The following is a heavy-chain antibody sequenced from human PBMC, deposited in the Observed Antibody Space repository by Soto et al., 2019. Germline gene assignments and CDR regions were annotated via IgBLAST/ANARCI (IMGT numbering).Heavy chain of an antibody. Sequence: PGGSLRLSCAASGFTVSNNYMSWVRQASGKGLEWVSTISGSGSTTYYADSVKGRFTISRDNSKNTLYLQMNSLRADDTAVYYCAKRSSAAAGANDYWGQGMLVTVSS. CDR1: GFTVSNNY. V-gene: IGHV3-23*01. CDR2: ISGSGSTT. D-gene: IGHD6-13*01. CDR3: AKRSSAAAGANDY. J-gene: IGHJ4*02.